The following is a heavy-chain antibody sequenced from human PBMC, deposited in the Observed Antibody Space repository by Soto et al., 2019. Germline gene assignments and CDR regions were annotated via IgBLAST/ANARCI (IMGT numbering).Heavy chain of an antibody. CDR2: IYYSGST. CDR3: ARGGGRSSAWYWGFDY. V-gene: IGHV4-59*01. Sequence: QVQLQESGPGLVKPSETLSLTCTVSGGSISSYYWSWIRQPPGKGLEWIGDIYYSGSTKYNPSLKSRVTISVDTSKNQFTLTLSSVTAADTAVYYCARGGGRSSAWYWGFDYWGQGTLVTVSS. D-gene: IGHD6-19*01. J-gene: IGHJ4*02. CDR1: GGSISSYY.